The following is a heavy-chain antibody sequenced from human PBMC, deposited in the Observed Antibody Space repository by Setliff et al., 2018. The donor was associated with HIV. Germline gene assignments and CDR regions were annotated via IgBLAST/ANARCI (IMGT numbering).Heavy chain of an antibody. CDR3: TRSTTAD. V-gene: IGHV1-2*02. Sequence: ASVKVSCEASGYTFTEFYVHWVRQAPGEGLEWIGWIYPNTGGTNYAQKFQGRVTMTRDTSIRTAYMELRMLTSDDTAIYYCTRSTTADWGQGTMVTVSS. CDR2: IYPNTGGT. CDR1: GYTFTEFY. D-gene: IGHD4-17*01. J-gene: IGHJ4*02.